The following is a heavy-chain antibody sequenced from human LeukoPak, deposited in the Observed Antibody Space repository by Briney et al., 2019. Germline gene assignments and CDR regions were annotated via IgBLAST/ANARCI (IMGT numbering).Heavy chain of an antibody. CDR3: ARDGDRGWDLDY. CDR1: GFTFSSHE. J-gene: IGHJ4*02. CDR2: INGRGVVV. Sequence: HPGGSLRLPCVASGFTFSSHEMNWVRQAPGKGLEWISYINGRGVVVDYAASVKGRFTISRDNAQNSLFLQMNNLSDEDTAVYYCARDGDRGWDLDYWGQGNLVTVSS. D-gene: IGHD1-26*01. V-gene: IGHV3-48*03.